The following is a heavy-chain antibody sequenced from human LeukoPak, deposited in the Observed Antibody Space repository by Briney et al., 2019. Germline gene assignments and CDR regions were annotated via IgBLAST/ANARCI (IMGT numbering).Heavy chain of an antibody. J-gene: IGHJ4*02. Sequence: SETLSLTCPVSGGSIRSYYWSWIRQPPGKGLEWMGYIFYSGSTDSNPSLKSRVTISVDTSKNQFSLKLSSVTAADTAVYYCARTYCSGGSCHFDYWGQGTLVTVSS. D-gene: IGHD2-15*01. CDR1: GGSIRSYY. CDR3: ARTYCSGGSCHFDY. CDR2: IFYSGST. V-gene: IGHV4-59*08.